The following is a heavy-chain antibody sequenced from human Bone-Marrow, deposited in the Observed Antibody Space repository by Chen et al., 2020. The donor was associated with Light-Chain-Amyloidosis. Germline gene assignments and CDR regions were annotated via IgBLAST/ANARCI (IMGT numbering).Heavy chain of an antibody. V-gene: IGHV3-30*18. CDR3: AKDIRKLDAFDI. CDR1: GFTFSSYG. CDR2: ISYDGSNK. J-gene: IGHJ3*02. Sequence: QVQLVESGGGVVQPGRSLRLSCAASGFTFSSYGMHWVRQAPGKGLEWVAVISYDGSNKYYADSVKDRFTISRDNSKNTLYLQMNSLRAEDTAVYYCAKDIRKLDAFDIWGQGTMVTVSS.